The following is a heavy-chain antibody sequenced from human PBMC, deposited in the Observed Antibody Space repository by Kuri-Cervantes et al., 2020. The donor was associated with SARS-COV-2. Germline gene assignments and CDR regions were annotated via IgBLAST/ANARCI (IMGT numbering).Heavy chain of an antibody. CDR1: GFTFSSYW. Sequence: GESLKISCAASGFTFSSYWMHWVRQAPGKGLVWVSHINPDGSYTNNADSVKGRFTLSRDNAKNMLFLQMNSLRAEDTAVYYCVRDGDHWNFDYWGQGTLVTVSS. CDR2: INPDGSYT. CDR3: VRDGDHWNFDY. D-gene: IGHD1-1*01. V-gene: IGHV3-74*01. J-gene: IGHJ4*02.